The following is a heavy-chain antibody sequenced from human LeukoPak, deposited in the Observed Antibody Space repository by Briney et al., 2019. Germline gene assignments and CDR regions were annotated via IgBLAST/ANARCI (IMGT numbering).Heavy chain of an antibody. CDR3: AKGRYGDYGDYFDY. V-gene: IGHV3-9*01. D-gene: IGHD4-17*01. CDR1: GFTFDDYA. J-gene: IGHJ4*02. CDR2: ISWNSGSI. Sequence: GRSLRLSCAASGFTFDDYAMHWVRQAPGKGLEWVSGISWNSGSIGYADSVKGRFTISRDNAKNSLYLQMNSLRAEDTALYYCAKGRYGDYGDYFDYWGQGTLATVSS.